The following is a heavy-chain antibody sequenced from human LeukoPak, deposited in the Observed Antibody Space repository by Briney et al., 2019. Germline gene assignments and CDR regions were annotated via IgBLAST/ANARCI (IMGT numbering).Heavy chain of an antibody. D-gene: IGHD4-11*01. CDR3: ARDDFDYSNSIDY. V-gene: IGHV3-48*04. J-gene: IGHJ4*02. Sequence: GESLRLSCAASGFTFSSYSMNWVRQAPGKGLEWVSYIGSSSSAIYYADSVKGRFTISRDNAKNSLYLQMNSLRAEDTAVYYCARDDFDYSNSIDYWGQGTLVTVSS. CDR1: GFTFSSYS. CDR2: IGSSSSAI.